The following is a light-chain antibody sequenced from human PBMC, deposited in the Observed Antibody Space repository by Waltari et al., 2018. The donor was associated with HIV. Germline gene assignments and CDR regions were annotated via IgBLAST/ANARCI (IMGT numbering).Light chain of an antibody. J-gene: IGLJ3*02. Sequence: GQTARVTCSGDALPKRYAYWYQQRPGQAPVLLIFRDTERPSGIPERFSSSSSGTTVTLTIRAVQAEDEADYYCQSTDSSGVYWVFGGGTTLTVL. CDR1: ALPKRY. V-gene: IGLV3-25*03. CDR3: QSTDSSGVYWV. CDR2: RDT.